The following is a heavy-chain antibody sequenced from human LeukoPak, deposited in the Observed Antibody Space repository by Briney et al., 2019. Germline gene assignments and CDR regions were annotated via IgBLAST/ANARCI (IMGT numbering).Heavy chain of an antibody. D-gene: IGHD3-10*01. CDR2: INPNSGGT. J-gene: IGHJ4*02. CDR1: GYTFSDHY. Sequence: ASVKVSCKASGYTFSDHYMHWVRQAPGQGLEWMGWINPNSGGTNYAQKFQGRVTMTRDTSISTAYMELSRLRSDDTAVYYCARWEGLYGSGSYSGYWGQGTLVTVSS. CDR3: ARWEGLYGSGSYSGY. V-gene: IGHV1-2*02.